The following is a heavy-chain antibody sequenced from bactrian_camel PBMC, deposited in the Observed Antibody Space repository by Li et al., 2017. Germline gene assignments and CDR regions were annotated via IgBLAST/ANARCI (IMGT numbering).Heavy chain of an antibody. Sequence: HVQLVESGGGLVQPGGSLRLSCVASVFTFSTYYIYWVRHAPGKGLEWVSLIGGDGSTVIYADSVKGRFTISRDNAKNTLYLQLNSLKSEDTALYYCARFRLVSTSNQFFDYWSQGTQVTVSS. J-gene: IGHJ4*01. V-gene: IGHV3S1*01. CDR1: VFTFSTYY. CDR3: ARFRLVSTSNQFFDY. D-gene: IGHD1*01. CDR2: IGGDGSTV.